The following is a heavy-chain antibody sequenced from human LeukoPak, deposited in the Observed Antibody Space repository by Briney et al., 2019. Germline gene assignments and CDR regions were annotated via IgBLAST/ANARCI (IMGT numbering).Heavy chain of an antibody. CDR1: GFTFSACE. V-gene: IGHV3-48*03. D-gene: IGHD3-10*01. J-gene: IGHJ3*02. Sequence: PGGSLRLSCAISGFTFSACELTWVRQAPGKGLEWVSYISRSGSTRYYADSVKGRFTISRDNAKNSPYLQMNSLRAEDTAVYYCARDSGRFDVFDIWGQGTMVTVSS. CDR3: ARDSGRFDVFDI. CDR2: ISRSGSTR.